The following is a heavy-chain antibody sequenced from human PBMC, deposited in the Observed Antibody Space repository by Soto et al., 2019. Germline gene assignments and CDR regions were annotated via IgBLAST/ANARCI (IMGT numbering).Heavy chain of an antibody. CDR2: ISAYNGNT. D-gene: IGHD3-3*01. CDR3: ARLPFDFWSGYSSTHDQNWFDP. Sequence: ASVKVSCKASGYTFTSYGISWVRQAPGQGLEWMGWISAYNGNTNYAQKLQGRVTMTTDTSTSTAYMELRSLRSDDTAVYYCARLPFDFWSGYSSTHDQNWFDPWGQGTLVTVSS. J-gene: IGHJ5*02. V-gene: IGHV1-18*01. CDR1: GYTFTSYG.